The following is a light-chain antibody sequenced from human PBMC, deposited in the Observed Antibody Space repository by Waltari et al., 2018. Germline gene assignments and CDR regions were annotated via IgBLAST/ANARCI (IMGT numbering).Light chain of an antibody. CDR2: GAS. J-gene: IGKJ1*01. CDR1: QSVRNN. CDR3: QYNNWPPWT. V-gene: IGKV3-15*01. Sequence: EIVMTQSPATLSVSPGERATLSCRASQSVRNNLVWYQQKPGQAPRLLIYGASTRVTGIPARFSGSGSGTEFTLTISSLHSEDFAVYYCQYNNWPPWTFGQGTKVEIK.